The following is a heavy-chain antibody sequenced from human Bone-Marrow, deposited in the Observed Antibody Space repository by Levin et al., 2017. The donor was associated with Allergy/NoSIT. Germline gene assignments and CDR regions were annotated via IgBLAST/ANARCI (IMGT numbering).Heavy chain of an antibody. CDR2: LSRGGTPI. V-gene: IGHV3-11*01. CDR3: ARGDNLWSGYPTVGFDY. Sequence: GGSLRLSCVASGFRFSDYYMSWLRQAPGKGLECISILSRGGTPIYSADSVEGRFTISRDNAKNSLFLEMSSLRAEDTAIYFCARGDNLWSGYPTVGFDYWGQGSLVTVSS. J-gene: IGHJ4*02. CDR1: GFRFSDYY. D-gene: IGHD3-3*01.